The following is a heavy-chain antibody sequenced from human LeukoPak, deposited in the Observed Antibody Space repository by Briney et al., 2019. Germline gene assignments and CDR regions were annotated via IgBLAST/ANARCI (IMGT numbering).Heavy chain of an antibody. CDR1: GGSISSSSYY. V-gene: IGHV4-39*01. D-gene: IGHD6-13*01. CDR2: IYYSGST. CDR3: ARLGSSSFDYYYYMDV. Sequence: PSETLSLTCTVSGGSISSSSYYWGWIRQPPGKGLEWIGSIYYSGSTYYNPSLKSRVTISVDTSKNQFSLKLSSVTAADTAVYYCARLGSSSFDYYYYMDVWGKGTTVTVSS. J-gene: IGHJ6*03.